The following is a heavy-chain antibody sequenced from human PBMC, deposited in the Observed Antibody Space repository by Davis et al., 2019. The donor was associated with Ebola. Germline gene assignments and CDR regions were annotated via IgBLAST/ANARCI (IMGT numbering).Heavy chain of an antibody. CDR3: ARGSYGGNSNWFDP. J-gene: IGHJ5*02. CDR2: IYYSGST. Sequence: SETLSLTCTVSGGSVSSGYYYWSWVRQPPGKGLEWIGYIYYSGSTNYNPSLKSRVTISVDKSKNQFSLKLSSVTAADTAVYYCARGSYGGNSNWFDPWGQGTLVTVSS. V-gene: IGHV4-61*01. CDR1: GGSVSSGYYY. D-gene: IGHD4-23*01.